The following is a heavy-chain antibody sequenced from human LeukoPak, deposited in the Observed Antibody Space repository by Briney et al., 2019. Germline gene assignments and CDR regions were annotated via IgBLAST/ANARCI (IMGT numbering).Heavy chain of an antibody. D-gene: IGHD5-18*01. CDR2: IYYSGST. V-gene: IGHV4-59*01. Sequence: SETLSLTCTVSGGSLSSYYWSWIRQPPGKGLEWIGYIYYSGSTNYNPSLKSRVTISGDTSKNQFSLKLSSVTAADTAVYYCARGGYSYGEEFSFDHWGQGTLVTVSS. CDR3: ARGGYSYGEEFSFDH. J-gene: IGHJ4*02. CDR1: GGSLSSYY.